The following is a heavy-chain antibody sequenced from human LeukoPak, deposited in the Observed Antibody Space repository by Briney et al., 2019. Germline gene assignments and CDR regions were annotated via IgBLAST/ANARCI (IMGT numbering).Heavy chain of an antibody. V-gene: IGHV3-23*01. J-gene: IGHJ4*02. CDR3: ARETEFSGSFFVDY. CDR1: GFTFSTYG. CDR2: ISGSGGRT. D-gene: IGHD1-26*01. Sequence: GGSLRLSCAASGFTFSTYGMSWVRQAPGKGLEWVSAISGSGGRTYYADSVKGRFTISRDNSKNTLYLQMNSLRAEDTALYYCARETEFSGSFFVDYWGQGTLVTVSS.